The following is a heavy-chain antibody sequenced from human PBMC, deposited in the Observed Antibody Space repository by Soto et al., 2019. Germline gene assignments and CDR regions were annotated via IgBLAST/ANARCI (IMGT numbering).Heavy chain of an antibody. CDR3: AKDRGRAAVRSFDY. J-gene: IGHJ4*02. CDR2: ISYDGSNK. Sequence: GGSLRLSCAASGFTFSSYGMHWVRQAPGKGLEWVAVISYDGSNKYYADSVKGRFTISRDNSKNTLYLQMNSLRAEDTAVYYCAKDRGRAAVRSFDYWGQGTLVTVSS. CDR1: GFTFSSYG. D-gene: IGHD6-13*01. V-gene: IGHV3-30*18.